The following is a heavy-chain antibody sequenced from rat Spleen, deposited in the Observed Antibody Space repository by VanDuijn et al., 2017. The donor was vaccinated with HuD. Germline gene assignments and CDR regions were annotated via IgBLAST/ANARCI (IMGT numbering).Heavy chain of an antibody. J-gene: IGHJ2*01. CDR2: ISSGGST. V-gene: IGHV2-6*01. CDR3: ARWGDY. CDR1: GFSLTSYP. Sequence: QVQLKESGPGLVQPSQTLSLTCTVSGFSLTSYPVSWVRQPPGKGLEWIAAISSGGSTYYNSALKSRLSISRDTSKSQVFLKMNSLQTEDTAMYFCARWGDYWGQGVMVTVSS.